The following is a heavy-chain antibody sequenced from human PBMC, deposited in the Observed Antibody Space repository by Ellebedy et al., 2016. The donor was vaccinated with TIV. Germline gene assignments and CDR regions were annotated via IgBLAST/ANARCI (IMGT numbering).Heavy chain of an antibody. Sequence: PGGSLRLSCAASGFTFNNFDMTWVRQAPGKGLEWVATVNRAGSATFYADSVKGRFTISRDNSKNTLYLLLNSLRAEDTAVYYCAKDLTQHNLWGQGTLVTVSS. D-gene: IGHD2-21*01. CDR2: VNRAGSAT. J-gene: IGHJ5*02. V-gene: IGHV3-23*01. CDR1: GFTFNNFD. CDR3: AKDLTQHNL.